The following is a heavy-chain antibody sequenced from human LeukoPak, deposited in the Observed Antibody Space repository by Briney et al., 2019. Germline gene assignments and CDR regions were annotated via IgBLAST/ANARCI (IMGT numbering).Heavy chain of an antibody. CDR3: ARHYSGYSYGYPFDY. CDR1: GGSISSSSYY. J-gene: IGHJ4*02. CDR2: IYYSGST. D-gene: IGHD5-18*01. V-gene: IGHV4-39*01. Sequence: SETLPLTCTVSGGSISSSSYYWGWIRQPPGKGLEWIGSIYYSGSTYYNPSLKSRVTISVDTSKNQFSLKLSSVTAADTAVYHCARHYSGYSYGYPFDYWGQGTLVTVSS.